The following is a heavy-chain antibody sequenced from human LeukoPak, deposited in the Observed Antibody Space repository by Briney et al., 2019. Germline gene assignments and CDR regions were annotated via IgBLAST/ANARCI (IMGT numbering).Heavy chain of an antibody. CDR2: INPNSGGT. D-gene: IGHD3-22*01. J-gene: IGHJ4*02. V-gene: IGHV1-2*02. Sequence: ASVKVSCKASGYTFTGHYMHWVRQAPGQGLECMGWINPNSGGTNYAQKFQGRVTMTRDTSISTAYMELSRLRSDDTAVYYCARGRYHYDSSGLFDYWGQGTLVTVSS. CDR1: GYTFTGHY. CDR3: ARGRYHYDSSGLFDY.